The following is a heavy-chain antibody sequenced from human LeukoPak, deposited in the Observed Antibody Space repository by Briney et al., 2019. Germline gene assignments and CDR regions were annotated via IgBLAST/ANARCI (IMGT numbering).Heavy chain of an antibody. D-gene: IGHD2-2*01. J-gene: IGHJ5*02. CDR3: ARGADISSSDTNFNWFDP. Sequence: GGSLRLSCAASGFTFSSYAMSWVRQAPGKGLEWVAEIWYDGSNKNYADSVKGRFTISRDNSKDTLYLQMNSLRADDTAVYYCARGADISSSDTNFNWFDPWGQGTLVTVSS. CDR2: IWYDGSNK. V-gene: IGHV3-33*08. CDR1: GFTFSSYA.